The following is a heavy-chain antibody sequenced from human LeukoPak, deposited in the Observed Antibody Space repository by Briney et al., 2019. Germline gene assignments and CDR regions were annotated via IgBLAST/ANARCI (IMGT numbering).Heavy chain of an antibody. CDR3: ARGVEYSYGQGGYYFDY. D-gene: IGHD5-18*01. Sequence: ASVKVSCKASGYTFTDYYIHWVRQAPGQGLGWMGWINPNSGGTNYARKFQGRVTMTRDTSISTVYMELSRLRSDGTAVYYCARGVEYSYGQGGYYFDYWGQGTLVTVSS. CDR2: INPNSGGT. CDR1: GYTFTDYY. J-gene: IGHJ4*02. V-gene: IGHV1-2*02.